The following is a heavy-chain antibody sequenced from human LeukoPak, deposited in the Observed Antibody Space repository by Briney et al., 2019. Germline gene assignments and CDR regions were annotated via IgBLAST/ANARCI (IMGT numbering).Heavy chain of an antibody. CDR1: GGSISSSSYY. Sequence: PSETLSLTCTVSGGSISSSSYYWGWIRQPPGKGLEWIGSIYYSGSTYYNPSLKSRVTISVDTSKNQFSLKLNSVTPEDTAVYYCARDLGYCSGGSCDYFDYWGQGTLVTVSS. J-gene: IGHJ4*02. CDR3: ARDLGYCSGGSCDYFDY. CDR2: IYYSGST. V-gene: IGHV4-39*02. D-gene: IGHD2-15*01.